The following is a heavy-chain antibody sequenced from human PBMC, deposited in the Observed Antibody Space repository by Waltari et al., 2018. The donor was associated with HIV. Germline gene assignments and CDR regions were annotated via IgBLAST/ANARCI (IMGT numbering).Heavy chain of an antibody. V-gene: IGHV4-59*01. CDR3: ARDCSGGSCQNYYYGMDV. Sequence: QVQLQESGPGLVKPSETLSLTCTVSGGSISSYYWSWIRQPPGKGLEWIGYIYYSGRANYNPSLKSRVTISVDTSKNQFSLKLSSVTAADTAVYYCARDCSGGSCQNYYYGMDVWGQGTTVTVSS. CDR2: IYYSGRA. J-gene: IGHJ6*02. D-gene: IGHD2-15*01. CDR1: GGSISSYY.